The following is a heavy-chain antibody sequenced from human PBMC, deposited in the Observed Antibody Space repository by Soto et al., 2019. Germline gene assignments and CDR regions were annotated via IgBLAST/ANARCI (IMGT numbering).Heavy chain of an antibody. V-gene: IGHV1-18*01. CDR3: VREGGWQWMVPYD. CDR2: ISAFDRST. J-gene: IGHJ4*02. Sequence: QVPLVQSGAEVKKPGDSVKVSYKALGYTFTSYGFSWVRQVPGQGLEWLGWISAFDRSTKSAQTIQDRLTMTTDTSTTTVYMELRRLTPDDTAVYYCVREGGWQWMVPYDWGQGTLVSVSS. CDR1: GYTFTSYG. D-gene: IGHD6-19*01.